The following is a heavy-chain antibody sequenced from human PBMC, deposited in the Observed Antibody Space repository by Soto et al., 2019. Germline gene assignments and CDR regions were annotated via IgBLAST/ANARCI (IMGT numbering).Heavy chain of an antibody. CDR1: GGSISSGGYY. CDR3: ARRLGNYFDY. Sequence: SETLSLTCTVSGGSISSGGYYWNWIRQHPGNGLEWIGYIYYSGSFYYNPSLKSRVSISVDTSKNQFSLKLSSVTAADTAVYYCARRLGNYFDYWGQGTLVTVSS. D-gene: IGHD3-16*01. J-gene: IGHJ4*02. CDR2: IYYSGSF. V-gene: IGHV4-31*03.